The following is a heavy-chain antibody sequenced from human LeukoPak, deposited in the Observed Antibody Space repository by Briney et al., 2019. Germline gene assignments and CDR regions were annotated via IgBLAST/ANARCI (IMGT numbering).Heavy chain of an antibody. D-gene: IGHD6-13*01. Sequence: GGSLRLSCVASGFTFDDYATHWVRQAPGKGLEWVSLITWDAGSTYHADSVKGRFTISRDNSKNSLFLQMNSLTADDTALYFCAKDGAGHYFYYYMDVWGKGTTVTVSS. CDR3: AKDGAGHYFYYYMDV. CDR2: ITWDAGST. J-gene: IGHJ6*03. V-gene: IGHV3-43D*03. CDR1: GFTFDDYA.